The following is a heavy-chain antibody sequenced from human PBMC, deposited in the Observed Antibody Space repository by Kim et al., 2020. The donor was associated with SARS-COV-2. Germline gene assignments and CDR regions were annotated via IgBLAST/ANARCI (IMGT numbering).Heavy chain of an antibody. V-gene: IGHV3-23*05. Sequence: TWYADSVRGRFTISRDNSKNTIYLQMNGLRGEDTATYYCTCMDSRSSEDSWGQGALVTVSS. J-gene: IGHJ5*01. D-gene: IGHD2-2*03. CDR2: T. CDR3: TCMDSRSSEDS.